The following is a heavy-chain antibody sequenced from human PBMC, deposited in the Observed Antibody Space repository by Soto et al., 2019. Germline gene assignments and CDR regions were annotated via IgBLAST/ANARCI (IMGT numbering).Heavy chain of an antibody. CDR1: VGSISSYY. Sequence: SETLSFTCTVSVGSISSYYWSLIRQPPGKGLECIWYIYYSGSTNYNPSLKSRVTISVDTSKNQFSLKLSSVTAAETAVYYCARVCLSRSWSDDAFDIWGKVTMVTVSS. CDR2: IYYSGST. CDR3: ARVCLSRSWSDDAFDI. D-gene: IGHD6-13*01. V-gene: IGHV4-59*01. J-gene: IGHJ3*02.